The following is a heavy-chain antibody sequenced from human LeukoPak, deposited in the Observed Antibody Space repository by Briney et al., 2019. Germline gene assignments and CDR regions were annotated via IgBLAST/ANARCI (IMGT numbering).Heavy chain of an antibody. CDR2: TRNKANSYTT. CDR3: ARASWSLYCSSTSCPDAFDI. CDR1: GFTFSDHY. Sequence: PGGSLRLSCAASGFTFSDHYMDWVRQAPGKGLEWVGRTRNKANSYTTEYAASVKGRFTISRDDSKNSLYLQMNSLKTEDTAVYYCARASWSLYCSSTSCPDAFDIWGQGTMVTVSS. J-gene: IGHJ3*02. D-gene: IGHD2-2*01. V-gene: IGHV3-72*01.